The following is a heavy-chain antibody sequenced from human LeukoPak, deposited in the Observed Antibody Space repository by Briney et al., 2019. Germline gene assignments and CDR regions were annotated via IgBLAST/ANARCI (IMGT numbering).Heavy chain of an antibody. D-gene: IGHD1-26*01. V-gene: IGHV3-74*01. CDR2: INNDGRST. CDR1: GFAFTNYG. CDR3: ARNYNGMSY. J-gene: IGHJ4*02. Sequence: GESLRLSCVASGFAFTNYGMMWVRQAPGKGLVWVSYINNDGRSTTYADSVKGRFTISRDNAKNTLYLQMNSLRDDDTAMYYCARNYNGMSYWGQGTLVIVSS.